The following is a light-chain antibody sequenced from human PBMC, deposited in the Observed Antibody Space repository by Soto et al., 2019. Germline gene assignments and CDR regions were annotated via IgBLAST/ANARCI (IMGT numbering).Light chain of an antibody. V-gene: IGKV3-15*01. CDR2: ATS. J-gene: IGKJ4*01. Sequence: EIVMTQSPATLSVSPGERATLSCRASQSVGSNLAWYQQKPGQAPRLIIYATSSRATGVPDRFSGSGSGTEFTLAISSLQSEDCAVYYCQQCSNWPPLTFGGGTKVELK. CDR1: QSVGSN. CDR3: QQCSNWPPLT.